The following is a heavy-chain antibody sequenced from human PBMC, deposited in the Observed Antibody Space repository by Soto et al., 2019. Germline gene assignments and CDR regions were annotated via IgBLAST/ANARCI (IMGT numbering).Heavy chain of an antibody. CDR3: ARVYFDWFPYFDY. V-gene: IGHV3-11*01. D-gene: IGHD3-9*01. Sequence: GGSLRLSCAASGFTFSDYYMSWIRQAPGKGLEWVSYISSSGSTIYYADSVKGRFTISRDNAKNSLYLQMNSLRAEDTAVYYCARVYFDWFPYFDYWGQGTLVTVSS. CDR1: GFTFSDYY. J-gene: IGHJ4*02. CDR2: ISSSGSTI.